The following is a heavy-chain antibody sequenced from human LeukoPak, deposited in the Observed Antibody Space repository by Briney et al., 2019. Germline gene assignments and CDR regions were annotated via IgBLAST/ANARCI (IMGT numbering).Heavy chain of an antibody. V-gene: IGHV4-34*01. J-gene: IGHJ4*02. CDR2: INHSGST. CDR1: GLTFSNAW. D-gene: IGHD4-23*01. Sequence: GSLRLSCAASGLTFSNAWMSWVRQPPGKGLEWIGEINHSGSTNYNPSLKSRVTISVDTSKNQFSLKLSSVTAADTAVYYCARRGWGGGPSALGIWGQGTLVTVSS. CDR3: ARRGWGGGPSALGI.